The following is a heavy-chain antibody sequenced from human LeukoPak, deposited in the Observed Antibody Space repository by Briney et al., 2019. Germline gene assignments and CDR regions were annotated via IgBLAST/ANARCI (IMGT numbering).Heavy chain of an antibody. D-gene: IGHD3-10*01. CDR2: ISSSSSYI. CDR1: GFTFSSYA. J-gene: IGHJ4*02. CDR3: ARKLWFGEPCCYFDY. V-gene: IGHV3-21*01. Sequence: GGSLRLSCAASGFTFSSYAMSWVRQAPGKGLEWVSSISSSSSYIYYADSVKGRFTISRDNAKNSLHLQMNSLRAEDTAVYYCARKLWFGEPCCYFDYWGQGTLVTVSS.